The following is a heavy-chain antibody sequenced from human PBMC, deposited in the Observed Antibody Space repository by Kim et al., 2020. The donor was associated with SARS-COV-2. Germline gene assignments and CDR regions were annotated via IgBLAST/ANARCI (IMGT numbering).Heavy chain of an antibody. CDR2: ISYDGSNK. J-gene: IGHJ4*02. Sequence: LSLTCAASGLTFNTYGMHWVRQAPGKGLEWVAVISYDGSNKYYADSVKGRFTISRDNSKNTLYLQMNSLRIEDTAVYYCAKSFSRSYFGYDYWGQGTLVTVSS. CDR1: GLTFNTYG. D-gene: IGHD1-26*01. CDR3: AKSFSRSYFGYDY. V-gene: IGHV3-30*18.